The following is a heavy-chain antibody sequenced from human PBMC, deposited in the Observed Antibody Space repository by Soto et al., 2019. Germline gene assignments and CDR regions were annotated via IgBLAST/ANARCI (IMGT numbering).Heavy chain of an antibody. CDR2: ISGSGGST. V-gene: IGHV3-23*01. Sequence: GGSLRLSCAASGFTFSSYAMSWVRQAPGKGLEWVSAISGSGGSTYYADSVKGRFTISRDNSKNTLYLQMNSLRAEDTAVYYCAKDMKKGYCSGGSCYSNHNAFDIWGQGTMVTVSS. CDR1: GFTFSSYA. J-gene: IGHJ3*02. D-gene: IGHD2-15*01. CDR3: AKDMKKGYCSGGSCYSNHNAFDI.